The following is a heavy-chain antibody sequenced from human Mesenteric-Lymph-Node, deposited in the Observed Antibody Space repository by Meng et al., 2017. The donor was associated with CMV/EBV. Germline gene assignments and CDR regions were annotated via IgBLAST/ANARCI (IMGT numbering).Heavy chain of an antibody. D-gene: IGHD3-22*01. V-gene: IGHV3-21*01. J-gene: IGHJ4*02. CDR1: GFTFSSYS. CDR2: ISSSSSYI. CDR3: ASALIYYDSSGYIDY. Sequence: GGSLRLSCAASGFTFSSYSMNGVRQAPGKGLEWVSSISSSSSYIYYADSVKGRFTISRDNAKNSLYLQMNSLRAEDTAVYYCASALIYYDSSGYIDYWGQGTLVTVSS.